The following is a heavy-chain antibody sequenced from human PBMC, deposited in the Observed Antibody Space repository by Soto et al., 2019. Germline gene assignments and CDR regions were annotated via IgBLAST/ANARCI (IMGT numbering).Heavy chain of an antibody. J-gene: IGHJ4*02. CDR1: GYTFTGYY. CDR3: VRSSTNSDYCLDY. V-gene: IGHV1-2*02. D-gene: IGHD4-4*01. CDR2: IYPKSGGT. Sequence: ASVKVSCKASGYTFTGYYMHWVRQAPGQGLEWMGWIYPKSGGTKYAQKFQSRVTMTRDTSISTAYMELSRLRSDDTAVYYCVRSSTNSDYCLDYWGQGTLVTVSS.